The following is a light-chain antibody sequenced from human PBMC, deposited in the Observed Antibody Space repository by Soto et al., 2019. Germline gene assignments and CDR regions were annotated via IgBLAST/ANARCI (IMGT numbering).Light chain of an antibody. CDR3: SSYTSSSTLV. CDR2: GVS. CDR1: SSDVGGYNY. J-gene: IGLJ3*02. V-gene: IGLV2-14*03. Sequence: QSALTQPASVSGSPGQSITISCTGTSSDVGGYNYVSWYQHHPGKAPKLMIYGVSNRPSGVSDRFSSSRSGNTASLTISGLQAYDEADYYCSSYTSSSTLVFGGGTKVTVL.